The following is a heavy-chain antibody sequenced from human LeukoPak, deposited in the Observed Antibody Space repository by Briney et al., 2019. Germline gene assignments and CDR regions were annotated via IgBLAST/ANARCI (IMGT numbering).Heavy chain of an antibody. J-gene: IGHJ4*02. CDR1: GFTFRSYG. V-gene: IGHV3-30*03. CDR3: ARDEPHYDVLTGYYHAVDC. D-gene: IGHD3-9*01. CDR2: ISYDGSNK. Sequence: GGSLRLSCAASGFTFRSYGMHWVRQAPGKGLEWVAVISYDGSNKYYADSVKGRFTISRDNAKNSLYLQMNSLRAEDTAVYYCARDEPHYDVLTGYYHAVDCWGQGTLVIVSS.